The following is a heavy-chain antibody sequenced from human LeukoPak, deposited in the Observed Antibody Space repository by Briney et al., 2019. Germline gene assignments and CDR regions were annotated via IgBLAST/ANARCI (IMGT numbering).Heavy chain of an antibody. CDR3: ARFPLEGSYYSPSAFDAFDI. D-gene: IGHD3-10*01. CDR1: GGSISSYY. V-gene: IGHV4-59*01. Sequence: PSETLSLTCTVSGGSISSYYWSWIRQPPGKGLEWIGYIYYSGSTNYNPSLKSRVTISVDTSKNQFSLKLSSVTAADTAVYYCARFPLEGSYYSPSAFDAFDIWGQGTMVTVSS. CDR2: IYYSGST. J-gene: IGHJ3*02.